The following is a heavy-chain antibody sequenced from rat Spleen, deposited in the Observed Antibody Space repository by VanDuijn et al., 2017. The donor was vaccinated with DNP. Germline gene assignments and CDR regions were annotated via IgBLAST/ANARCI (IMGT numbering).Heavy chain of an antibody. Sequence: EVQLQESGPGLVKPSQSLPLTCSVTGYSITSSYWGWIRKFPGNKMEWMGYISYSGFTSFNPLLKSRISITRDTSQNQFFLQVNSVTTEDTATYYCARGLNYGGYYYYWYFDFWGPGTMVTVSS. J-gene: IGHJ1*01. CDR3: ARGLNYGGYYYYWYFDF. CDR2: ISYSGFT. D-gene: IGHD1-11*01. CDR1: GYSITSSY. V-gene: IGHV3-1*01.